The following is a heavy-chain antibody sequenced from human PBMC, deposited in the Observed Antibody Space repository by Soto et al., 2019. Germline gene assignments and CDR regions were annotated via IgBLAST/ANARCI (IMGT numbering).Heavy chain of an antibody. CDR2: IYHSGST. D-gene: IGHD2-2*03. V-gene: IGHV4-4*02. CDR3: ARDLGYCSSTSCYENWFDP. CDR1: CGSIISSNW. J-gene: IGHJ5*02. Sequence: SETLSLTCAFSCGSIISSNWWSWVRQPPGKGLEWIGEIYHSGSTNYNPSLKSRVTISVDKSKNQFSLKLSSVTAADTAVYYCARDLGYCSSTSCYENWFDPWGQGTLVTVSS.